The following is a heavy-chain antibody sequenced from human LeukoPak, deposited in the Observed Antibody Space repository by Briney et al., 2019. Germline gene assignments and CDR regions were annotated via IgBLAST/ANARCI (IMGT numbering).Heavy chain of an antibody. CDR2: ISYDGSNK. V-gene: IGHV3-30*18. CDR1: GFTFSSYG. CDR3: AKDRGSRYFQH. J-gene: IGHJ1*01. Sequence: GGSLRLSCAASGFTFSSYGMHSVRQAPGKGLEWVAVISYDGSNKYYADSVKGRFTISRDNSKNTLYLQMNSLRAEDTAVYYCAKDRGSRYFQHWGQGTLVTVSS.